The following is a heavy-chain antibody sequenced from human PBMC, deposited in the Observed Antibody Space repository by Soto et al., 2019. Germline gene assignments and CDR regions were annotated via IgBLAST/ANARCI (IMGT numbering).Heavy chain of an antibody. CDR1: GFTFINAW. Sequence: ESGGGLVKPGGSLRLSCAASGFTFINAWMHWVRQAPGKGLEWVGRMKSKTDGGTTDYAAPVNGRFTISRDDSNDTLYLQMNSLKTEDTGMYFCTTALSYIGGWFHWGQRTLVTVSS. D-gene: IGHD6-19*01. CDR3: TTALSYIGGWFH. CDR2: MKSKTDGGTT. V-gene: IGHV3-15*07. J-gene: IGHJ4*02.